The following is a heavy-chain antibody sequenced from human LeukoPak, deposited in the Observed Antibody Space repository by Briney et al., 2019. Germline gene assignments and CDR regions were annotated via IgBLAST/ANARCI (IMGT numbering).Heavy chain of an antibody. J-gene: IGHJ4*02. CDR1: GYSISSGDY. Sequence: SETLSLTCAVSGYSISSGDYWGWIRQPPGKGLEWIGSIFNSGSTYYNPSLKSRVTISADTSKRHFSLKLSSVTAADTAVYYCARNRSEPLGNGGSFDYWGLGTLVTVSS. CDR2: IFNSGST. D-gene: IGHD3-16*01. V-gene: IGHV4-38-2*01. CDR3: ARNRSEPLGNGGSFDY.